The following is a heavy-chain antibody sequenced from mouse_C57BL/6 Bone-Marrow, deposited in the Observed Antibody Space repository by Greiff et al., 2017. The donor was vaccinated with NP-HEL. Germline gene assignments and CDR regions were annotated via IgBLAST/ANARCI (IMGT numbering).Heavy chain of an antibody. CDR3: TTTHYYGSSPYWYFDV. D-gene: IGHD1-1*01. CDR2: IDPENGDT. Sequence: VQLQQSGAELVRPGASVKLSCTASGFNIKDDYMHWVKQRPEQGLEWIGWIDPENGDTEYASKFQGKATITADTSSNTAYLQLSSLTSEDPAVYYCTTTHYYGSSPYWYFDVWGTGTTVTVSS. J-gene: IGHJ1*03. CDR1: GFNIKDDY. V-gene: IGHV14-4*01.